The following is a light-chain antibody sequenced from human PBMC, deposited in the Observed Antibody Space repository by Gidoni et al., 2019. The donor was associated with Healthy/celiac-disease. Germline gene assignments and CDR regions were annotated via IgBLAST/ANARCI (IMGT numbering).Light chain of an antibody. J-gene: IGKJ1*01. Sequence: DIVMTQSPLSLPVTPGEPASISCRSSQSLLHSNGYNYLDWYLQKPGKSPQLLINLGSNRASGVPDRFSGSGSGTDFTLKISRVEAEDVGVYYCMQALQTPPTFGQGTKVEIK. CDR1: QSLLHSNGYNY. CDR2: LGS. CDR3: MQALQTPPT. V-gene: IGKV2-28*01.